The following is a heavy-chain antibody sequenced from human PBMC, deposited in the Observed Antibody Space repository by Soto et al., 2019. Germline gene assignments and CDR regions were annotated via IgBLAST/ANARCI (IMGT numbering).Heavy chain of an antibody. J-gene: IGHJ6*02. CDR2: IIPIFGTA. D-gene: IGHD3-22*01. CDR3: ARDDSSGWSPYYYYGIDV. Sequence: SVKSALKGAGGSFSMYDGGRGRLETGQGLEWMGGIIPIFGTANYAQKFQGRVTITADKSTSTAYMELSSLRSEDTAVYYCARDDSSGWSPYYYYGIDVRGQGTTVTVSS. V-gene: IGHV1-69*06. CDR1: GGSFSMYD.